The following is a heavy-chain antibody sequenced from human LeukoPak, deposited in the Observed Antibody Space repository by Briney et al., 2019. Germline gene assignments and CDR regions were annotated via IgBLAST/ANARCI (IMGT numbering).Heavy chain of an antibody. CDR2: ISGSGGST. CDR3: AKDDTASQGFDY. CDR1: GFTFSSYA. J-gene: IGHJ4*02. Sequence: TGGSLRLSCAASGFTFSSYAMSWVRQAPGKGLEWVSAISGSGGSTYYADSVKGRFTISRDNSKNTLYLQMNSLRAEDTAVYYCAKDDTASQGFDYWGQGTLVTVSS. D-gene: IGHD5-18*01. V-gene: IGHV3-23*01.